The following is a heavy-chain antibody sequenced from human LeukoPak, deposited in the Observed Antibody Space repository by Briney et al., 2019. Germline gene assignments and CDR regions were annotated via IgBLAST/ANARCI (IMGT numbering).Heavy chain of an antibody. Sequence: GGSLRLSCAASGFIFSTSWMSWVRLAPGKGLEWLANIKPDGSEKSYVDSVKGRFTISRDNAKNSLYLQMNSLRAEDTAVYYCARSGLVDAFDIWGQGTMVTVSS. J-gene: IGHJ3*02. CDR3: ARSGLVDAFDI. D-gene: IGHD2-21*01. CDR2: IKPDGSEK. V-gene: IGHV3-7*01. CDR1: GFIFSTSW.